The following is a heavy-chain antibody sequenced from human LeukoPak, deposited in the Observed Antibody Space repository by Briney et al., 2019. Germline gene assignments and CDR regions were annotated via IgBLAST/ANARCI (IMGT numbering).Heavy chain of an antibody. Sequence: PSETLSLTCTVSGGSISSSSYYWGWIRQAPGKGLKWLSGVSPPGGGTYYADSVKGRFTISRDDSKNTLSLQMNSLRVEDTAVYHCARDLAWGAFDHWGQGTLVTVSS. D-gene: IGHD7-27*01. V-gene: IGHV3-23*01. J-gene: IGHJ4*02. CDR3: ARDLAWGAFDH. CDR1: GGSISSSSYY. CDR2: VSPPGGGT.